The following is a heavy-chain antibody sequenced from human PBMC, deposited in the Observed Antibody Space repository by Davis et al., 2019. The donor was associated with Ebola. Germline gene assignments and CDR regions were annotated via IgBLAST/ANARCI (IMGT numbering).Heavy chain of an antibody. Sequence: ASVKVSCKASGYTFTSYGISWVRQAPGQGLEWMGRINPNSGGTNYAQKFQGRVTMTRDTSISTAYMELSRLKSDDTAVYYCARDPYYYDSSGYYYPFDYWGQGTLVTVSS. CDR1: GYTFTSYG. D-gene: IGHD3-22*01. CDR3: ARDPYYYDSSGYYYPFDY. V-gene: IGHV1-2*06. J-gene: IGHJ4*02. CDR2: INPNSGGT.